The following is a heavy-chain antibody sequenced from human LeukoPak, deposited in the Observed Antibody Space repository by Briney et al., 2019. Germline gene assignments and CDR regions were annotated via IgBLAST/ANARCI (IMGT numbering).Heavy chain of an antibody. CDR2: INHSGST. Sequence: SETVSLSCAVYGGSFSGYYWSWVRQPPGKGLEWIGEINHSGSTNYNPSLKSRVTISVDTSKNQFSLKLSSVTAADTAVYYCARGDTMVRVDYWGQGTLVTVSS. V-gene: IGHV4-34*01. D-gene: IGHD3-10*01. CDR3: ARGDTMVRVDY. CDR1: GGSFSGYY. J-gene: IGHJ4*02.